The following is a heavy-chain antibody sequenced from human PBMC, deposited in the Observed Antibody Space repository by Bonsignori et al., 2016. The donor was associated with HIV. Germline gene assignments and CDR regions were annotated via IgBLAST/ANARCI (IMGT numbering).Heavy chain of an antibody. CDR3: ARDMYHSSSWYPLDAFDI. CDR2: INPSGGST. D-gene: IGHD6-13*01. Sequence: WVRQAPGQGLEWMGIINPSGGSTSYAQKFQGRVTMTRDTSTSTVYMELSSLRSEDTAVYYCARDMYHSSSWYPLDAFDIWGQGTMVTVSS. J-gene: IGHJ3*02. V-gene: IGHV1-46*01.